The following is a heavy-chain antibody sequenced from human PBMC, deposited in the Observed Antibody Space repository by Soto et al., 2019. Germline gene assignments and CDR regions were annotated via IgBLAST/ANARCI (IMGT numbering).Heavy chain of an antibody. J-gene: IGHJ4*02. CDR2: INPNSGST. CDR1: GYTFTGYY. V-gene: IGHV1-2*02. D-gene: IGHD6-6*01. Sequence: VKVSCKASGYTFTGYYMHWVRQAPGQGLEWMGWINPNSGSTNYAQKFQGRVTMTRDTSTSTAYMELSRLRSEDTAVYYCARDRVPRRSSSAAVDYWGQGTLVTVSS. CDR3: ARDRVPRRSSSAAVDY.